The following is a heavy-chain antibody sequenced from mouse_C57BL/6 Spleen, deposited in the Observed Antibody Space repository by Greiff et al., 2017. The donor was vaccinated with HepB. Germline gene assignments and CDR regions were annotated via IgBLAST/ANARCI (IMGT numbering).Heavy chain of an antibody. Sequence: QVQLQQPGAELVKPGASVKLSCKASGYTFTSYWMQWVKQRPGQGLEWIGEIDPSDSYTNYNQKFKGKATLTVDTSSSTAYMQLSSLTSEDSAVYYCARGPYGNYFDYWGQGTTLTVSS. CDR1: GYTFTSYW. CDR3: ARGPYGNYFDY. CDR2: IDPSDSYT. V-gene: IGHV1-50*01. D-gene: IGHD2-1*01. J-gene: IGHJ2*01.